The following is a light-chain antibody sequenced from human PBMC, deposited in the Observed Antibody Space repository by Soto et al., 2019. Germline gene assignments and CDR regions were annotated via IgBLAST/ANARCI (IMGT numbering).Light chain of an antibody. J-gene: IGLJ1*01. CDR1: SSDVGGYNY. V-gene: IGLV2-8*01. CDR2: EVS. Sequence: QSALTQPPSASGSPGQSVTISCTGTSSDVGGYNYVSLYQQHPGKAPKLMIYEVSKRPSGVPDRFSGSKSGNTASLTVSGLQAEDEADYYCSSYAGSALFVFGTGTKLTVL. CDR3: SSYAGSALFV.